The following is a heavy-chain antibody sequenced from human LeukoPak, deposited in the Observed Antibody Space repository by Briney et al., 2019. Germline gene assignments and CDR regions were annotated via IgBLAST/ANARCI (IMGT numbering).Heavy chain of an antibody. CDR2: ISGSGGNT. V-gene: IGHV3-23*01. Sequence: PGGSLRLSCAASGFTFSSYGMSWVRQAPGKGLEWVSSISGSGGNTYYADSVKGRFTISRDNSKNKLYLQMNSLRAEDTPVYYCAKDLRYYGSGSKSDDAFDIWGQGTMVTVSS. D-gene: IGHD3-10*01. J-gene: IGHJ3*02. CDR3: AKDLRYYGSGSKSDDAFDI. CDR1: GFTFSSYG.